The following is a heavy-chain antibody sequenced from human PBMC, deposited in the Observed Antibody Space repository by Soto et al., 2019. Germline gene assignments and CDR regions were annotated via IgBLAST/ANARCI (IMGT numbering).Heavy chain of an antibody. CDR1: GFSLSTSGVA. Sequence: PTLVNPTQTLTLTCTFSGFSLSTSGVAVGWIRQPPGKALEWLALIYWDDDKRYSPSLKTRLTITKDTSNIQVVLTMTNMDPVDTATYYCAHRGLDSSGYLNWFDPWGQGTLVTVSS. CDR2: IYWDDDK. D-gene: IGHD3-22*01. J-gene: IGHJ5*02. CDR3: AHRGLDSSGYLNWFDP. V-gene: IGHV2-5*02.